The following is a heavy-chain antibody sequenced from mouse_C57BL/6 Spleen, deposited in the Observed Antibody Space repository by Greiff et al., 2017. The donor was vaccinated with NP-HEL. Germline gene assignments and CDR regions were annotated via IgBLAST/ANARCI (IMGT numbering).Heavy chain of an antibody. CDR3: ARREGGYYLYFDY. CDR1: GYTFTSYW. Sequence: QVQLQQSGAELVRPGTSVKLSCKASGYTFTSYWMHWVKQRPGQGLEWIGVIDPSDSYTNYNQKFKGKATLTVDTSSSTAYMQLSSLTSEDSAVYYCARREGGYYLYFDYWGQGTTLTVSS. CDR2: IDPSDSYT. D-gene: IGHD2-3*01. J-gene: IGHJ2*01. V-gene: IGHV1-59*01.